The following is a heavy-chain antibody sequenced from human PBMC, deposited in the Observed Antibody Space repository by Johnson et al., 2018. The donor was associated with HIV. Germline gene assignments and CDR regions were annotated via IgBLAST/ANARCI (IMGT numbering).Heavy chain of an antibody. CDR3: AKSTAISTVTTGAFDI. CDR2: VSWNSGSL. V-gene: IGHV3-9*01. D-gene: IGHD4-11*01. CDR1: GFTFDDYA. Sequence: VQLVESGGGFFQPGGSLRLSCAASGFTFDDYAMHWVRQAPGKGLEWVSGVSWNSGSLGYADSVKGRFTISRDSAKNSLYLQMNSLRAEDTALYYCAKSTAISTVTTGAFDIWGQGTMVTVSS. J-gene: IGHJ3*02.